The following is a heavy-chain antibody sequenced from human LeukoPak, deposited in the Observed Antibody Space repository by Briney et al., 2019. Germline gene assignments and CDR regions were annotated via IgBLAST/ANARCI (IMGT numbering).Heavy chain of an antibody. D-gene: IGHD6-6*01. CDR1: GFAFSNFW. Sequence: GGSLRLSCAASGFAFSNFWMHWVRQAPGKGLEWVSGITTNGSITAYAHSVKGRFTISRDNAKNTLYLHMNSLKGEDTATYFCTREADPAFSASSSPDFWGQGTPVTVS. CDR3: TREADPAFSASSSPDF. J-gene: IGHJ4*02. CDR2: ITTNGSIT. V-gene: IGHV3-74*01.